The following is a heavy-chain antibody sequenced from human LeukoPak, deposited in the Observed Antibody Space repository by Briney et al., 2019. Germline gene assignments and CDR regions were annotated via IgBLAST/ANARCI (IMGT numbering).Heavy chain of an antibody. J-gene: IGHJ4*02. CDR3: ARRQYGPAFDY. Sequence: SETLSLICAVSGGSISSDNWWSWVRQPPGKGLEWIGEIYHDGDSNYKPSLKSRVKISLDKSKNQLSLRLTSVTAADTAVYYCARRQYGPAFDYWGQGTLVTVSS. CDR2: IYHDGDS. D-gene: IGHD4-17*01. CDR1: GGSISSDNW. V-gene: IGHV4-4*02.